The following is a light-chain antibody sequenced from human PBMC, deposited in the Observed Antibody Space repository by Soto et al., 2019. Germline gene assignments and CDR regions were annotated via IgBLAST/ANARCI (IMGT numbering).Light chain of an antibody. CDR3: QTWATGIQV. CDR1: SGHNTYS. V-gene: IGLV4-69*01. Sequence: QSVLTQSPSASASLGAPAKLTCTLSSGHNTYSIAWHQQHPEKGPRFLMKLKSDGSHSRGDGIPDRFSGSSSGAERYLTISSLQSEDEADYYCQTWATGIQVFGGGTKLTVL. J-gene: IGLJ2*01. CDR2: LKSDGSH.